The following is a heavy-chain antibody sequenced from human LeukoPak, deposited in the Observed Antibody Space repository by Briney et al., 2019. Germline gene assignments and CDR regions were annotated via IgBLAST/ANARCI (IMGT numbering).Heavy chain of an antibody. CDR3: AKGASGSHYYSFDY. J-gene: IGHJ4*02. V-gene: IGHV3-23*01. D-gene: IGHD1-26*01. Sequence: PGGSLRLSCAASGFTFSSYGMSWVRQAPGGGLKWVSIISASGSNTIYADSVKGRFTISRDNSKNTLYLQMNSLRAEDTAVYYCAKGASGSHYYSFDYWGQGTLVTVSS. CDR1: GFTFSSYG. CDR2: ISASGSNT.